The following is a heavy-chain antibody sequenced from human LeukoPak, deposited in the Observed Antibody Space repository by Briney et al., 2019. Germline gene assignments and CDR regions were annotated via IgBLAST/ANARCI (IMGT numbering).Heavy chain of an antibody. J-gene: IGHJ4*02. CDR2: IYPGDSDT. V-gene: IGHV5-51*01. Sequence: GESLKISCKASGYSFTTYWIGWVRQMSGKGLEWLGIIYPGDSDTRYSPSFQGQVTISADKSINTAYLQWRSLKASDSAMYYCARHSPDLGDSSGWFPIDYWGQGTLVTVSS. D-gene: IGHD6-19*01. CDR3: ARHSPDLGDSSGWFPIDY. CDR1: GYSFTTYW.